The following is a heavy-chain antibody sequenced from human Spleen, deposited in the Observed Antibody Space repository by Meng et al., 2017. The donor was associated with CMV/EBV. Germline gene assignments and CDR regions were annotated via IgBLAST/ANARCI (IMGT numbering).Heavy chain of an antibody. J-gene: IGHJ6*02. V-gene: IGHV4-59*01. D-gene: IGHD2-2*01. CDR2: IYNSGST. CDR1: GESFSDYY. CDR3: ARDYREVVPAAIGPRPHYYYYYGMDV. Sequence: GSLRLSCAVYGESFSDYYWRWFRQPPGKGLEWVGYIYNSGSTNYNPSLKSRVTISVDTSKNQFSLRLSSVTAADTAVYYCARDYREVVPAAIGPRPHYYYYYGMDVWGQGTTVTVSS.